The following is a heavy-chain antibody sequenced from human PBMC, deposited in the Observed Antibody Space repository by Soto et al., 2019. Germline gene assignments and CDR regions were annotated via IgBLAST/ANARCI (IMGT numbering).Heavy chain of an antibody. Sequence: LSLTCTVSGGSISSSSYYWGWIRQPLRKGLRWIGSVYYSGMTRFTPYLKGGVTISVDTSKYQFYLKLRSVSAGDTAVYCRATVRVSGGWCTFDYWDQRSLVTVAS. D-gene: IGHD6-19*01. J-gene: IGHJ4*02. CDR3: ATVRVSGGWCTFDY. CDR2: VYYSGMT. CDR1: GGSISSSSYY. V-gene: IGHV4-39*01.